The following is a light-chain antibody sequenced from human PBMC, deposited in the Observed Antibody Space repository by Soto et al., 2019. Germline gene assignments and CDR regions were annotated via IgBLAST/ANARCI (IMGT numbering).Light chain of an antibody. V-gene: IGLV2-14*03. CDR1: SSDVGGYNF. CDR2: DVS. Sequence: QSALTQPASVSGSPGQWITISCTGTSSDVGGYNFVSWYQQHPGKVPKVMIYDVSNRPSGVSNRFSGSKSGNTASLTISGLQAEDEADYYCSSYTTSSTVVFGGGTKVTVL. CDR3: SSYTTSSTVV. J-gene: IGLJ2*01.